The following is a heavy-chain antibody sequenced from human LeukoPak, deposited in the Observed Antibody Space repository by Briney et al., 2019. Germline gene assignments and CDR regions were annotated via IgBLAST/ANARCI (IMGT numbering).Heavy chain of an antibody. CDR2: NYYSGST. CDR1: GASISSYY. D-gene: IGHD7-27*01. CDR3: ARHQELGFYDAFDI. Sequence: SETLSLTCTVSGASISSYYWSWIRQPPGKGLEWIGYNYYSGSTNYNPSLKSRVTISIDTSKNQFSLKLDSVTAADTAMYYCARHQELGFYDAFDIWGQGTMLTVSS. V-gene: IGHV4-59*08. J-gene: IGHJ3*02.